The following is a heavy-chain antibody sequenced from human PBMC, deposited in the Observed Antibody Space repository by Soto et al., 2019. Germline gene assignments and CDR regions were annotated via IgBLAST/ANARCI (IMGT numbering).Heavy chain of an antibody. CDR3: ARGMYSSGWNLDL. CDR1: GGSVSSATYF. D-gene: IGHD6-19*01. CDR2: ILYSGST. J-gene: IGHJ5*02. V-gene: IGHV4-61*01. Sequence: SETLSLTCPVSGGSVSSATYFWSWVRQPPGGGLEWIAYILYSGSTKYNPSLKSRVTISLITSQTKFSLRLTSVTAADTAVYYCARGMYSSGWNLDLWGQGSVVTVSS.